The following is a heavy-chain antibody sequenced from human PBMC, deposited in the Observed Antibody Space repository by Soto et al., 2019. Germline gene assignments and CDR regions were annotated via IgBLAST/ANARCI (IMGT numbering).Heavy chain of an antibody. CDR3: ASYFMSRPWFDT. CDR2: INYRWPA. D-gene: IGHD6-6*01. CDR1: GGSINNSTSF. Sequence: SETLSLTCTVSGGSINNSTSFWGWIRQSPGKGLEWIGTINYRWPAEYEPSLKSRVTISVDRSRNLLSLQMKYVTAPDTAIYYCASYFMSRPWFDTWGQGTLVTVSS. J-gene: IGHJ5*02. V-gene: IGHV4-39*02.